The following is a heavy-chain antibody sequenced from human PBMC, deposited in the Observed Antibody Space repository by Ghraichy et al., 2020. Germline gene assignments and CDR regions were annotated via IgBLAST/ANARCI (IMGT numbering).Heavy chain of an antibody. CDR1: GFTFSDYY. V-gene: IGHV3-11*01. Sequence: GGSLRLSCAASGFTFSDYYMSWIRQAPGKGLEWVSYISSSGSTIYYADSVKGRFTISRDNAKNSLYLQMNSLRAEDTAVYFCAREASTIFGVVIPNAFDIWGQGTMVTVSS. CDR3: AREASTIFGVVIPNAFDI. D-gene: IGHD3-3*01. CDR2: ISSSGSTI. J-gene: IGHJ3*02.